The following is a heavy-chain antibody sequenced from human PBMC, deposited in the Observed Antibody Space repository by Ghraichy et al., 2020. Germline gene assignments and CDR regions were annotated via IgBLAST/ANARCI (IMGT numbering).Heavy chain of an antibody. D-gene: IGHD3-22*01. CDR3: ASQRYKYYYDSSGYYYGGYFDY. J-gene: IGHJ4*02. CDR2: IYYSGST. CDR1: GGSISSSSYY. V-gene: IGHV4-39*01. Sequence: SETLSLTCTVSGGSISSSSYYWGWIRQPPGKGLEWIGSIYYSGSTYYNPSLKSRVTISVDTSKNQFSLKLSSVTAADTAVYYCASQRYKYYYDSSGYYYGGYFDYWGQGTLVTVSS.